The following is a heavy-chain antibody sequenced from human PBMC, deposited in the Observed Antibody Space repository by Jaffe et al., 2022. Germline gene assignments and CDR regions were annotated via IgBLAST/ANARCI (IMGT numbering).Heavy chain of an antibody. J-gene: IGHJ3*02. CDR3: TRLLVVPAANRVDAFDI. Sequence: EVQLVESGGGLVQPGGSLKLSCAASGFTFSGSAMHWVRQASGKGLEWVGRIRSKANSYATAYAASLKGRFTISRDDSKNTAYLQMNSLKTEDTAVYYCTRLLVVPAANRVDAFDIWGQGTMVTVSS. V-gene: IGHV3-73*02. CDR2: IRSKANSYAT. D-gene: IGHD2-2*01. CDR1: GFTFSGSA.